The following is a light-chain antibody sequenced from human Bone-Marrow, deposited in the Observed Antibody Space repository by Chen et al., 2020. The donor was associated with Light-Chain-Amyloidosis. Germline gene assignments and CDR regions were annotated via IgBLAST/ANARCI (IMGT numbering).Light chain of an antibody. CDR1: SGSIATNY. V-gene: IGLV6-57*01. CDR3: QSYQGSSQGV. J-gene: IGLJ3*02. Sequence: NFMLTQPHSLSESPGKTVSISCTRSSGSIATNYEQGYQQRPGSSPPTVIYDDDQRPSGVPDRFFGSIDRSSNSASLTISGLKTEDEADYYCQSYQGSSQGVFGGGTKLTVL. CDR2: DDD.